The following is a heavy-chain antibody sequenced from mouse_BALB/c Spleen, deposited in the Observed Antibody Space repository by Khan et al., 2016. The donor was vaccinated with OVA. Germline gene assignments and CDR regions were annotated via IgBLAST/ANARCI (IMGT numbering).Heavy chain of an antibody. D-gene: IGHD2-13*01. CDR3: AREDGDYYAMDF. J-gene: IGHJ4*01. CDR1: VYAFSSSW. Sequence: QVQLQQSGPELVKPGASVKISSKASVYAFSSSWMNWVKQRPGQGLEWIGRIYPGDGNTNYNGKFKGKATLTADKSSSTAYMQLSSLTSVDSAVYFCAREDGDYYAMDFWGQGTSVTVSS. V-gene: IGHV1-82*01. CDR2: IYPGDGNT.